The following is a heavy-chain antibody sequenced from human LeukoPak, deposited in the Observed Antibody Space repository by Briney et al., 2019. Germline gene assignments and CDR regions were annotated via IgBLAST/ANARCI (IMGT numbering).Heavy chain of an antibody. CDR1: GFTFSSYW. Sequence: GGSLRLSCAASGFTFSSYWMSWVRQAPGKGLEWVSYISSSGSTIYYADSVKGRFTISRDNAKNSLYLQMNSLRAEDTAVYYCAREGHYSSGWYDYWGQGTLVTVSS. D-gene: IGHD6-19*01. CDR3: AREGHYSSGWYDY. J-gene: IGHJ4*02. V-gene: IGHV3-48*04. CDR2: ISSSGSTI.